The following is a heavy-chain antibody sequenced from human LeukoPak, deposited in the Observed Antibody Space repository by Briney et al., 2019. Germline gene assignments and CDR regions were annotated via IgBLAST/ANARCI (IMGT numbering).Heavy chain of an antibody. V-gene: IGHV3-21*01. J-gene: IGHJ4*02. CDR1: GFTFSSYS. D-gene: IGHD3-22*01. CDR2: ISSSSSYI. CDR3: ARGSHFYDSSGYQGGYYFDY. Sequence: GGSLRLSCAASGFTFSSYSMNWVRQAPGKGLEWVSSISSSSSYIYYADSVKGRFTISRDNAKNSLYLQMNSLRAKDTAVYYCARGSHFYDSSGYQGGYYFDYWGQGTLVTVSS.